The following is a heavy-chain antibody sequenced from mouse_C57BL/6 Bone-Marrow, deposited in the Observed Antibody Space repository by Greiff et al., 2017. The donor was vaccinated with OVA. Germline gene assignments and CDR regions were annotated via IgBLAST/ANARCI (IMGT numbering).Heavy chain of an antibody. V-gene: IGHV14-2*01. CDR2: IDPEDGET. J-gene: IGHJ4*01. Sequence: VQLQQSGAELVKPGASVKLSCTASGFNIKDYYMHWVKQRTEQGLEWIGRIDPEDGETKYAPNFQGKATITADTSSNTAYLQLSSLTSEDTAVYYCARAKHSNYVGRDYYAMDYWGQGTSVTVSS. CDR3: ARAKHSNYVGRDYYAMDY. CDR1: GFNIKDYY. D-gene: IGHD2-5*01.